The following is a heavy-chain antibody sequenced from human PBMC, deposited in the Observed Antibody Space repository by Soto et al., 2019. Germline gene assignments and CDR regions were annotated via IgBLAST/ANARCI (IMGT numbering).Heavy chain of an antibody. D-gene: IGHD2-2*01. V-gene: IGHV3-49*03. J-gene: IGHJ5*02. CDR1: GFTFGDYA. Sequence: AGGSLRLSCTASGFTFGDYAMSWFRQAPGKGLEWVGFIRSKAYGGTTEYAASVKGRFTISRDDSKSIAYLQMNSLKTEDTAVYYCTRMQQPPVPAATYNWFDPWGQGTLVTVSS. CDR3: TRMQQPPVPAATYNWFDP. CDR2: IRSKAYGGTT.